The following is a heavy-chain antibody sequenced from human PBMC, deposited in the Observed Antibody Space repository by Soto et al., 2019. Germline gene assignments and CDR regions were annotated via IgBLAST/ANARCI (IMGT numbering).Heavy chain of an antibody. CDR1: GGTFSSHA. Sequence: GASVKVSCKASGGTFSSHAISWVRQAPGQGLEWMGGIIPIFGTANYAQKFQGRVTITADESTSTAYMELSSLGSEDTAVYYCARDATWPDYDILTGRRGYWFDPWGQGTLVTVSS. D-gene: IGHD3-9*01. CDR3: ARDATWPDYDILTGRRGYWFDP. J-gene: IGHJ5*02. CDR2: IIPIFGTA. V-gene: IGHV1-69*13.